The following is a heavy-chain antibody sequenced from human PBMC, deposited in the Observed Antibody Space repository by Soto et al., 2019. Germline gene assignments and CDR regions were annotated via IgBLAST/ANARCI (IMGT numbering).Heavy chain of an antibody. Sequence: SETLSLTCTVSGGSISSYYWSWLRQPPGKGLEWIGYIYYSGSTYYNPSLKSRVTISVDTSKNQFSLKLSSVTAADTAVYYCATSVTPWGQGTLVTVSP. D-gene: IGHD3-10*01. J-gene: IGHJ5*02. CDR2: IYYSGST. V-gene: IGHV4-59*06. CDR1: GGSISSYY. CDR3: ATSVTP.